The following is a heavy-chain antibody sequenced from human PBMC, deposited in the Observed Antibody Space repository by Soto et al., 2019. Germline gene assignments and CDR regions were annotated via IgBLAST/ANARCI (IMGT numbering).Heavy chain of an antibody. CDR3: VKGKGQKWFFES. CDR2: ISHSGGTT. CDR1: SFNFGLSA. D-gene: IGHD2-8*01. V-gene: IGHV3-23*01. Sequence: GGSLRIGCVASSFNFGLSAFTWVRQAPGKGLEWVSSISHSGGTTYYADSVKGRFTISRDNSKDTLYLQMTGLRGEDTATYYCVKGKGQKWFFESWGQGTLVTVSS. J-gene: IGHJ4*02.